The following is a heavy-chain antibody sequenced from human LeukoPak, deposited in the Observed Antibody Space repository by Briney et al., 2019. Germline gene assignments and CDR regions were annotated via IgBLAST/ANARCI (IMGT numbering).Heavy chain of an antibody. CDR1: GYTFTSYG. V-gene: IGHV1-18*01. CDR2: ISGYNGNT. CDR3: ARDTGSEVVGATLNY. J-gene: IGHJ4*02. D-gene: IGHD2-15*01. Sequence: ASVKVSCKASGYTFTSYGISWVRRAPGQGLGWMGWISGYNGNTNYAQKLQGRVTMTTDTSTSTAYMELRSLRSDDTALYYCARDTGSEVVGATLNYWGQGTLVTVSP.